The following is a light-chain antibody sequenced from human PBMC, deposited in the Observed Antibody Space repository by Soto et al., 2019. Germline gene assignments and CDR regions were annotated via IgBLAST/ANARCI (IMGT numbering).Light chain of an antibody. J-gene: IGKJ1*01. CDR2: AAS. CDR1: QSSSSW. Sequence: DIQMTQSPSSLSASVGDRVTITCRASQSSSSWLAWYQQKPGEAPKLLIYAASSLQSGVPSRFSGSGSGADFTLTISSLQPEDSATYYCQQAHSFPTFGQGTKVDIK. CDR3: QQAHSFPT. V-gene: IGKV1-12*01.